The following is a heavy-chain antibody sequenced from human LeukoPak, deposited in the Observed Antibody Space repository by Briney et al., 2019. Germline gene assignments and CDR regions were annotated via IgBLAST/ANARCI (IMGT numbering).Heavy chain of an antibody. J-gene: IGHJ3*02. V-gene: IGHV3-33*01. D-gene: IGHD3-10*01. CDR2: IWYEGSNL. CDR3: ARDKNYYGSGSPSLDAFDI. Sequence: GRSLRLSCAASGFPFSSYGMHWVRQAPGKGLEWVALIWYEGSNLYYADSVKGRFTISKDSSKNTLYLHMNSLRAEDTAVYYCARDKNYYGSGSPSLDAFDIWGQGTIVTVPS. CDR1: GFPFSSYG.